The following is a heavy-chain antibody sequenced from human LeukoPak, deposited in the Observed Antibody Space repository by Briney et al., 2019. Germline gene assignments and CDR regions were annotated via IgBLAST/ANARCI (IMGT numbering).Heavy chain of an antibody. D-gene: IGHD2-2*01. J-gene: IGHJ6*02. CDR3: ARDGHCSSTSCYHHYYYYYGMDV. CDR2: IIPILGIA. Sequence: GASVKVSCKASGGTFSSYAISCVRQAPGQGLEWMGSIIPILGIANYAQKFQGRVTITADKSTSTAYMELSSLRSEDTAVYYCARDGHCSSTSCYHHYYYYYGMDVWGQGTTVTVSS. V-gene: IGHV1-69*04. CDR1: GGTFSSYA.